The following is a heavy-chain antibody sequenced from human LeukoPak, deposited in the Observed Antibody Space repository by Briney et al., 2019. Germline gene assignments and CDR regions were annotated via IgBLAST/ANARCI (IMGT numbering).Heavy chain of an antibody. J-gene: IGHJ3*02. V-gene: IGHV1-2*02. CDR1: GYTFTGYY. D-gene: IGHD2-21*01. CDR3: ARICSGDCYDAFDI. CDR2: INPNSGGT. Sequence: GASVKVSCKASGYTFTGYYMHWVRQAPGQGLEWMGWINPNSGGTNYAQKFQGRVTMTRDTSISTAYVELSRLRSDDTAVYYCARICSGDCYDAFDIWGQGTMVTVSS.